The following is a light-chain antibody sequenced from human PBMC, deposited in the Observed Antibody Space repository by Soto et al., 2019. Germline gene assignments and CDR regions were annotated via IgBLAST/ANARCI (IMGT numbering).Light chain of an antibody. CDR3: AAWDDSLNGRV. J-gene: IGLJ3*02. Sequence: QSVLTQPPSASGTPGQRVTISCSGSGSNIGNSAVHWYQQLPGTAPKLVIYNNNQRPSEVPDRFSGSKSGTSASLAISGLQSDDEADYYCAAWDDSLNGRVFGGGTKLTVL. V-gene: IGLV1-44*01. CDR2: NNN. CDR1: GSNIGNSA.